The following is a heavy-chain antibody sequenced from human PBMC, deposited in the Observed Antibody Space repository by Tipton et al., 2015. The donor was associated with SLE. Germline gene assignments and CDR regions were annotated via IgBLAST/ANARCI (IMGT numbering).Heavy chain of an antibody. D-gene: IGHD6-6*01. V-gene: IGHV4-34*01. CDR1: GGSISSHY. Sequence: TLSLTCTVSGGSISSHYWSWIRQPPGKGLEWIGEINHSGSTNYNPSLKSRVTISVDTSKNQFSLKLSSVTAADTAVYYCARATSIAARLYYYYYYMDVWGKGTTVTVSS. J-gene: IGHJ6*03. CDR2: INHSGST. CDR3: ARATSIAARLYYYYYYMDV.